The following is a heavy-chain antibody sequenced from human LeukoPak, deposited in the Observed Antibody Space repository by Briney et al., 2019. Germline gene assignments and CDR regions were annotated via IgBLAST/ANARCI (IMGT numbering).Heavy chain of an antibody. D-gene: IGHD1-1*01. CDR2: IGKSGHT. J-gene: IGHJ4*02. Sequence: PGGSLRLSCAASGFTFSSYDMHWVRQVTGKGLEWVSGIGKSGHTYYAGSVKGRLTISRENAKNSLYPQMTDLRAGDTAVYYCARGAEGWKYWGQGTLVTVSS. V-gene: IGHV3-13*01. CDR3: ARGAEGWKY. CDR1: GFTFSSYD.